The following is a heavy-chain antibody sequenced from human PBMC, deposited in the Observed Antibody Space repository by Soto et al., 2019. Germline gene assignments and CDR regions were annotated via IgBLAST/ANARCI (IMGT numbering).Heavy chain of an antibody. J-gene: IGHJ4*02. CDR2: IWYDGSNK. D-gene: IGHD6-6*01. CDR3: ARVFASSSDPPGNS. CDR1: GFTFSNYG. V-gene: IGHV3-33*01. Sequence: PGGSLRLSCAASGFTFSNYGMLWVRQAPDKGLEWVATIWYDGSNKYYADSVKGRFTISRDNSKNTLHLQMNSLRVEDTAMYYCARVFASSSDPPGNSWGQGTLVTVSS.